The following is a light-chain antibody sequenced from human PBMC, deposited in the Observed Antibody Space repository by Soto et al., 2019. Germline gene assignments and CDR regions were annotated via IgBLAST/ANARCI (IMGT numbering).Light chain of an antibody. J-gene: IGKJ5*01. CDR1: QSVSSY. V-gene: IGKV3-11*01. CDR3: QQRSNWPLIN. CDR2: DAS. Sequence: EMVSAQSPSIMSLSPGGRANLSWRAIQSVSSYLAWYQQKPDQAPRLLIYDASNRTTGIPARFSGSGSATDFSLTITILEPEDFAVYYCQQRSNWPLINFGQGTRLEIK.